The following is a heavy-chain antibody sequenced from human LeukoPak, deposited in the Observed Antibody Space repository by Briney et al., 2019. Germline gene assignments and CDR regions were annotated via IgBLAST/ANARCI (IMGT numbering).Heavy chain of an antibody. V-gene: IGHV3-33*06. CDR1: GFTFNKYG. Sequence: GRSLRLSCATSGFTFNKYGMHWVRQAPGKGLEWVAIIWYDGSNKYYADSVKGRFTISRDNSKNTLHLQMNSLRAEDTAVYYCAKPDCSYSDCYRPAYWGQGTLVTVSS. CDR3: AKPDCSYSDCYRPAY. CDR2: IWYDGSNK. J-gene: IGHJ4*02. D-gene: IGHD2-2*02.